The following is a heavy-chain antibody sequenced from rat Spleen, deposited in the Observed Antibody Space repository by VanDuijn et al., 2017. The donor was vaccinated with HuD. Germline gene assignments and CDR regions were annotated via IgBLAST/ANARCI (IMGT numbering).Heavy chain of an antibody. V-gene: IGHV3-3*01. CDR1: GYSITSSYR. Sequence: EVQLQESGPGLVKPSQSLSLTCSVTGYSITSSYRWNWIRKFPGNKLEWLGYINNAGSTNYNPSLKSRISITRDTSKNQFFLQLNSVTTEDTATYYCARPNYGGYSPYYFDYWGQGVMVTVSS. CDR2: INNAGST. CDR3: ARPNYGGYSPYYFDY. D-gene: IGHD1-11*01. J-gene: IGHJ2*01.